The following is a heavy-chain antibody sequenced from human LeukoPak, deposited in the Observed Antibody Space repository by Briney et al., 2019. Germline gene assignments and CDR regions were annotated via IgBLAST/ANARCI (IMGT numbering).Heavy chain of an antibody. Sequence: GGSLRLSCAASGFTFSSYGRHWVRQAPGKGLEGVAVIWYDGSNKYYADSVKGRFTISRGNSKNTLYLQMNSLRAEDTAVYYCAKEYSSGWYYMDVWGKGTTVTVSS. J-gene: IGHJ6*03. CDR1: GFTFSSYG. CDR3: AKEYSSGWYYMDV. V-gene: IGHV3-33*06. CDR2: IWYDGSNK. D-gene: IGHD6-19*01.